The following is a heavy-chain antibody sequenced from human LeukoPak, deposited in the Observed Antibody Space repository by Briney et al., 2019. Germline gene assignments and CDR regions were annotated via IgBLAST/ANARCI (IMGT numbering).Heavy chain of an antibody. D-gene: IGHD5-12*01. CDR1: GGSISSYY. CDR2: IYHSVST. CDR3: ARAATIWNPHS. J-gene: IGHJ4*02. Sequence: KPSETLSLTCTVSGGSISSYYWSWIRQPPGKGLEWIGYIYHSVSTNYNPSLKSRVTISVDTSKNQFSPRLSSVTAADTAVYYCARAATIWNPHSWGQGTLITVSS. V-gene: IGHV4-59*12.